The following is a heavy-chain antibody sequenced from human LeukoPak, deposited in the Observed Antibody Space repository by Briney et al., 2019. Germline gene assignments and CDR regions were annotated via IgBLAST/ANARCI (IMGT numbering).Heavy chain of an antibody. J-gene: IGHJ4*02. CDR2: INHSGST. D-gene: IGHD1-26*01. V-gene: IGHV4-34*01. CDR3: ARGGGIVGATTPENYFDY. CDR1: GGSFSGYY. Sequence: SGTLSLTCAVYGGSFSGYYWSWIRQPPGKGLEWIGEINHSGSTNYNPSLKSRVTISVDMSKNQFSLKLSSVTAADTAVYYCARGGGIVGATTPENYFDYWGQGTLVTVSS.